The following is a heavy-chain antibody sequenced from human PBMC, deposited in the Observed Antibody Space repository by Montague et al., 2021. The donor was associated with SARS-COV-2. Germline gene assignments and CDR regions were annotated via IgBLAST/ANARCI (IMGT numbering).Heavy chain of an antibody. D-gene: IGHD2-15*01. Sequence: PALVKPTQTLTLTCTFSGFSLSTSGVGVGWIRQPPGKALEWLALIYWDDDKRYSPSLKSRLTITKDTFKNQVVLTMTNMDPVDTATYYCAHVGMACSGGSCYPKIKDWYFDLWGRGTLVTVSS. V-gene: IGHV2-5*02. CDR1: GFSLSTSGVG. J-gene: IGHJ2*01. CDR2: IYWDDDK. CDR3: AHVGMACSGGSCYPKIKDWYFDL.